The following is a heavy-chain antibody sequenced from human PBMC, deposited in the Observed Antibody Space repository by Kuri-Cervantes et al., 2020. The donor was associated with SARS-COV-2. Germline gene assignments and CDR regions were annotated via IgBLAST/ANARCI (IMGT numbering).Heavy chain of an antibody. D-gene: IGHD6-19*01. CDR2: TVYDGTTE. V-gene: IGHV3-30-3*01. CDR3: ARSVAGQWLDHGQGDLYYYYYGMDV. Sequence: GESLKISCAASGFIFKNYAMHWVRQAPGKGLEWVAVTVYDGTTEYYADSVKGRFTISRDNSKNTLYLQMNSLRAEDTAVYYCARSVAGQWLDHGQGDLYYYYYGMDVWGQGTTVTVSS. CDR1: GFIFKNYA. J-gene: IGHJ6*02.